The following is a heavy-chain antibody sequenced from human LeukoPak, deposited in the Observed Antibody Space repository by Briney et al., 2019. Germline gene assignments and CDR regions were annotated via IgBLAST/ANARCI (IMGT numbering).Heavy chain of an antibody. V-gene: IGHV3-72*01. CDR2: IRNKANSYTT. D-gene: IGHD2-2*01. CDR3: ARYQLPGRYFDF. J-gene: IGHJ4*02. CDR1: GFTFSDHY. Sequence: GGSLRLSCAASGFTFSDHYMDWIRQAPGKGLEWVARIRNKANSYTTEYAASVEGRFTISRDDSKNSLYLRMNSLRTEDTAVYYCARYQLPGRYFDFWGQGTLVTVSS.